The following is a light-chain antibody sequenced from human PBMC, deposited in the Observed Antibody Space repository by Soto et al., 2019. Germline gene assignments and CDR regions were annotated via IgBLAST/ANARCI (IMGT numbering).Light chain of an antibody. CDR3: QAYDSSLSGSTV. J-gene: IGLJ7*01. Sequence: QSVLTQPPSVSGAPGQRVTISCTGSSSNIGGGYDVHWFQPLPGTAPKLLIYGNSSRPSVVSGRFSGSKSGTSASLAITGLQAEDEADYYCQAYDSSLSGSTVFGGGTQLTVL. CDR1: SSNIGGGYD. V-gene: IGLV1-40*01. CDR2: GNS.